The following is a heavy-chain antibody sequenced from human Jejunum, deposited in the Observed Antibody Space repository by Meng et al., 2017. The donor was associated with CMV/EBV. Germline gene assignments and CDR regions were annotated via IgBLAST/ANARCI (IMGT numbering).Heavy chain of an antibody. CDR3: AGSILGSGSYFGDDY. Sequence: GFTFSDYWVHWVRQAPGEGLVWVSRINVDGSLTDYADSVKGRFITSRDNAKNTVYLQMSSLRVEDTAVYYCAGSILGSGSYFGDDYWGQGTLVTVSS. J-gene: IGHJ4*02. V-gene: IGHV3-74*01. CDR1: GFTFSDYW. D-gene: IGHD3-10*01. CDR2: INVDGSLT.